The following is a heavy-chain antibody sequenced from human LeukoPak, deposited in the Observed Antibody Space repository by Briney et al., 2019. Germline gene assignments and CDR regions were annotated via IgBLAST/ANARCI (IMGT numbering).Heavy chain of an antibody. CDR3: AKDYYYDSSGYYPPTAFDY. D-gene: IGHD3-22*01. J-gene: IGHJ4*02. V-gene: IGHV3-23*01. Sequence: PGGSLRLSCAASGFTFSSYAMSWVRQAPGKGLEWVSAISGSGGSTYYADSVKGRFTISRDNSKNTLYLQMNSLRAEDTAVYYCAKDYYYDSSGYYPPTAFDYWGQGTLVTVSS. CDR2: ISGSGGST. CDR1: GFTFSSYA.